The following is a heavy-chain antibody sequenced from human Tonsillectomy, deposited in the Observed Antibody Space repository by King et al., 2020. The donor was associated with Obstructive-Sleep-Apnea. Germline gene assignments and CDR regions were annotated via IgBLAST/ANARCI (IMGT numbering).Heavy chain of an antibody. CDR2: IDYSGNT. J-gene: IGHJ3*01. Sequence: VPLQESGPGLVKPSQTLSLTCSVSGFSISSGGYYWSWIRQHPGKGLEWIGYIDYSGNTYDNPSLRSRITMSVDMSKNQFSLKLSSVTAADTALYYCSRIGGMDAFDLWGQGTMVTVAS. CDR3: SRIGGMDAFDL. CDR1: GFSISSGGYY. V-gene: IGHV4-31*03. D-gene: IGHD3-16*01.